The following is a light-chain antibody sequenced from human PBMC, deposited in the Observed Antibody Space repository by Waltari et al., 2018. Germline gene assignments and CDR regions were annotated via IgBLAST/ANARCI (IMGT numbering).Light chain of an antibody. J-gene: IGKJ2*01. CDR1: RSITSY. CDR3: QQSYSIPYT. Sequence: DIQMTQSPSSLSASVGDGVTITCRASRSITSYLNWYQQKPGKAPNLLIYAASSLQSGVPSRFSGSGSGTDFTLTISSLQPEDFATYYCQQSYSIPYTFGQGTKLEIK. CDR2: AAS. V-gene: IGKV1-39*01.